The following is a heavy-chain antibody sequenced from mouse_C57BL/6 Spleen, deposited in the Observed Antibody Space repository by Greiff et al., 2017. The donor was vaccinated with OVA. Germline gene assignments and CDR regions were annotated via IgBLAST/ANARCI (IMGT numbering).Heavy chain of an antibody. CDR3: TRITTVGY. D-gene: IGHD1-1*01. V-gene: IGHV1-15*01. Sequence: QVQLKESGAELVRPGASVTLSCKASGYTFTDYEMHWVKQTPVHGLEWIGAIDPETGGTAYNQKFKGKAILTADKSSSTAYMELRGLTSEDAAVYYCTRITTVGYWGQGTSVTVSS. J-gene: IGHJ4*01. CDR2: IDPETGGT. CDR1: GYTFTDYE.